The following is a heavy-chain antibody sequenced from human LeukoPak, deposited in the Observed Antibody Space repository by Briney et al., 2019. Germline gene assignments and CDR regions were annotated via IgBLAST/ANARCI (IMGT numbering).Heavy chain of an antibody. CDR1: GYTFTSYG. D-gene: IGHD2-2*01. CDR2: ISAYNGNT. J-gene: IGHJ5*02. CDR3: AREIGVCSSTSCYQSWFDP. Sequence: ASVKVSCKASGYTFTSYGISWVRQAPGQGLEWRGWISAYNGNTNYAQKLQGRVTMTTDTSTSTAYMELRSLRSDDTAVYYCAREIGVCSSTSCYQSWFDPWGQGTLVTVSS. V-gene: IGHV1-18*01.